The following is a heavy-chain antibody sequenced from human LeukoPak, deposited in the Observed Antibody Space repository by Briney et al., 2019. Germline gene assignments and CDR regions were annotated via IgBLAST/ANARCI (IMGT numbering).Heavy chain of an antibody. CDR1: GGSLSSYY. V-gene: IGHV4-59*01. D-gene: IGHD6-19*01. CDR3: ARDSGWYRENAFDI. CDR2: IYYSGST. J-gene: IGHJ3*02. Sequence: SETLSLTCTVSGGSLSSYYWSWIRQPPGKGLEWIGYIYYSGSTNYNPSLKSRVTISVDTSKNQFSLKLSSVTAADTAVYYCARDSGWYRENAFDIWGQGTMVTVSS.